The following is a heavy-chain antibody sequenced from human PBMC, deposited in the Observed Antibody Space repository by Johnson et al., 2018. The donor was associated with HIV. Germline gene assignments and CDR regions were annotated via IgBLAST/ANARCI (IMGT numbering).Heavy chain of an antibody. CDR3: ARDVGRCSGGICYAPEHDSFDI. J-gene: IGHJ3*02. CDR2: ISSSGSTM. D-gene: IGHD2-15*01. V-gene: IGHV3-11*04. Sequence: QVQLVESGGGLVKPGGSLRLSCAASGFTFSDYYMSWIRQAPGKGLAWVSYISSSGSTMYYADSVQGRFTISRDNAKNSLYLQMNSLRAEDTALYYCARDVGRCSGGICYAPEHDSFDIWGQGTMVTVSS. CDR1: GFTFSDYY.